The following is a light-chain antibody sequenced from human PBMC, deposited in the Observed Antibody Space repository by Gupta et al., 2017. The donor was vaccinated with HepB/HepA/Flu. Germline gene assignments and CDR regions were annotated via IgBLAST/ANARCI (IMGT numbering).Light chain of an antibody. CDR2: GNS. CDR3: QAYDSSLSGFVV. J-gene: IGLJ2*01. V-gene: IGLV1-40*01. Sequence: QSVLPQPRSVSGAPGQRVTIPCTGSRSIIGAGYDVHWYQQLPGTAPKLLIYGNSNRPSGVPDRFAGSKSCTSASLAITGLQAGDEADYYCQAYDSSLSGFVVFGGGTKLTVL. CDR1: RSIIGAGYD.